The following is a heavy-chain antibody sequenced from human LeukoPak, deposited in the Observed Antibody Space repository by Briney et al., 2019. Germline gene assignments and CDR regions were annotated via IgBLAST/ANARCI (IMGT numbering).Heavy chain of an antibody. D-gene: IGHD2-21*02. Sequence: GGSLRLSCAASGFTFSDYYMSWIRRAPGKGLEWVSYISSSGSTIYYADSVKGRFTISRDNAKNSLYLQMNSLRAEDTAVYYCARDSCGGDCYANYYFDYWGQGTLVTVSS. CDR1: GFTFSDYY. CDR2: ISSSGSTI. V-gene: IGHV3-11*01. CDR3: ARDSCGGDCYANYYFDY. J-gene: IGHJ4*02.